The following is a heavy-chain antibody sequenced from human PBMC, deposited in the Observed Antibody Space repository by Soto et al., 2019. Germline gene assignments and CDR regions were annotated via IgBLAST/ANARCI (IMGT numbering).Heavy chain of an antibody. CDR1: GYTFTSYG. CDR2: ISAYNGNT. Sequence: GASVKVSCKASGYTFTSYGISWVRQAPGQGLEWMGWISAYNGNTNYAQKLQGRVAMTTDTSTSTAYMELRSLRSDDTAVYYCARGPPDIAAADSVFDYWGQGTMGTVSS. CDR3: ARGPPDIAAADSVFDY. D-gene: IGHD6-13*01. V-gene: IGHV1-18*01. J-gene: IGHJ4*02.